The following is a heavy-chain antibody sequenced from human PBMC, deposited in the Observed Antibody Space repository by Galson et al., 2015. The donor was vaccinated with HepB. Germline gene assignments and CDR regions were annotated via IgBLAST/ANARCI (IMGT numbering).Heavy chain of an antibody. CDR1: GFSLSTYRVG. J-gene: IGHJ4*02. D-gene: IGHD4-11*01. CDR2: IYWDDDK. CDR3: AHKRGNDYSDYAFDY. Sequence: PALVKPTQTLTLTCTFSGFSLSTYRVGVGWIRQPPGKALEWLALIYWDDDKRYSPSLKSRLTITKDTSKNQVVLTLTTMDPVDTATYYCAHKRGNDYSDYAFDYWGQGTLVSVAS. V-gene: IGHV2-5*02.